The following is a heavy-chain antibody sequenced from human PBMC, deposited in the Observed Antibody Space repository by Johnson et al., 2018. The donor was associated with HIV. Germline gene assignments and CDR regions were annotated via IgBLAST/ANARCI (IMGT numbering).Heavy chain of an antibody. Sequence: QMQLVESGGGLVQPGRSLRLSCAASGFTFSSNPMHWVRQAPGKGLEWVAVMSFDGNNRYYADFVKGRFTISRDNSKNTLYLQRNSMRPEYTAVYYCARDSSNSFRFEMYAFDIWGQGTMVTVSS. CDR1: GFTFSSNP. D-gene: IGHD6-6*01. V-gene: IGHV3-30-3*01. CDR2: MSFDGNNR. CDR3: ARDSSNSFRFEMYAFDI. J-gene: IGHJ3*02.